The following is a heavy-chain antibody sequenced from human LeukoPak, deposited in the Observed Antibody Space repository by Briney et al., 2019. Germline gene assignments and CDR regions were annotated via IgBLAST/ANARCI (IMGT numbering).Heavy chain of an antibody. CDR3: ARVRDDYFFDY. J-gene: IGHJ4*02. Sequence: SATLSLTCTVSGDSISTSGYYWGWIRQHPGTGLEWIAYIHYIGNTYYNPSLESRFTMSVDTSSNQFSLNVASVTAADTAVYYCARVRDDYFFDYWGQGILVTVSS. D-gene: IGHD3-3*01. CDR1: GDSISTSGYY. V-gene: IGHV4-31*03. CDR2: IHYIGNT.